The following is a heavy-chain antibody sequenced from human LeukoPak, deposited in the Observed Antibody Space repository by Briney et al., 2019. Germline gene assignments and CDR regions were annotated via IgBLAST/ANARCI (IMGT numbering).Heavy chain of an antibody. CDR1: GFTFSSYS. V-gene: IGHV3-21*01. D-gene: IGHD3-10*01. CDR2: ISSSSSYI. J-gene: IGHJ4*02. CDR3: AKDQTYYYGSGSYYTPPDY. Sequence: PGGPLRLSCAASGFTFSSYSMNWVRQAPGKGLEWVSSISSSSSYIYYADSVKGRFTISRDNAKNSLYLQMNSLRAEDTAVYYCAKDQTYYYGSGSYYTPPDYWGQGTLVTVSS.